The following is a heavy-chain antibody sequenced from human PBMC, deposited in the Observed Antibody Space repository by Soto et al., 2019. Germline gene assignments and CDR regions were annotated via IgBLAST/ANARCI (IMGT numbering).Heavy chain of an antibody. J-gene: IGHJ6*03. D-gene: IGHD3-10*01. V-gene: IGHV3-23*01. Sequence: GGSLRLSCAASGFTFSSYAMSWVRQAPGSGLEWVSAISGGGGSTYYADSVKGRLTISRDNSNNTLYLQMNSLRAEDTAVYYCAKLGGSQSYYYYSSYMAVWGKATTLPVSS. CDR2: ISGGGGST. CDR1: GFTFSSYA. CDR3: AKLGGSQSYYYYSSYMAV.